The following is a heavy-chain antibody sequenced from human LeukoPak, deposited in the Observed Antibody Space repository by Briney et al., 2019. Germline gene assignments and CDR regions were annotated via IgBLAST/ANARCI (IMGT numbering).Heavy chain of an antibody. D-gene: IGHD3-3*01. CDR1: GFTFSSYS. Sequence: PGGSLRLSCAASGFTFSSYSMNWVRQAPGKGLEWVSSISSSSSYIYYADSVKGRFTISRDNAKNSLYLQMNSLRAEDTAVYYCARSAIFGVVITLFDYWGQGTLVTVSS. CDR2: ISSSSSYI. CDR3: ARSAIFGVVITLFDY. J-gene: IGHJ4*02. V-gene: IGHV3-21*01.